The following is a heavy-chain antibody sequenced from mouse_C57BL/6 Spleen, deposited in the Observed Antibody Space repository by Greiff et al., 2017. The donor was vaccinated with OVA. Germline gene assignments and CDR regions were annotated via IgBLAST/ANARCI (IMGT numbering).Heavy chain of an antibody. CDR3: ARRGDYDGAWFAY. D-gene: IGHD2-4*01. CDR2: IDPSDSET. Sequence: QVQLQQPGAELVRPGSSVKLSCKASGYTFTSYWMHWVKQRPTQGLEWIGNIDPSDSETHYNQKFKDKATLTVDKSSSTAYMQLSSLTSEDSAVYYCARRGDYDGAWFAYWGQGTLVTVSA. V-gene: IGHV1-52*01. CDR1: GYTFTSYW. J-gene: IGHJ3*01.